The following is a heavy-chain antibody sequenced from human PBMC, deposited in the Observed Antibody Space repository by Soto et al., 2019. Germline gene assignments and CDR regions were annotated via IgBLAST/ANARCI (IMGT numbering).Heavy chain of an antibody. CDR2: IYYNGFT. J-gene: IGHJ5*02. D-gene: IGHD3-3*01. CDR1: GGSISSSRYY. Sequence: QLPLQESGPGLVQPSETLSLTCTVSGGSISSSRYYWGWIRQPPGKGLEWIGSIYYNGFTYYNPSLKSRVTISVGTSRNQFSLKLNSVTTADTAVYFCARKDDFWSGSGSFDPWGQGTLVTVSS. CDR3: ARKDDFWSGSGSFDP. V-gene: IGHV4-39*01.